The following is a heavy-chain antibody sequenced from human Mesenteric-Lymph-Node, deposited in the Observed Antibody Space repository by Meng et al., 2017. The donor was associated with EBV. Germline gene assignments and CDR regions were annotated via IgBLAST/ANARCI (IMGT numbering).Heavy chain of an antibody. Sequence: QVQLQQWGEGLLKPSETLSLTCSGYVGSFSGYYWSWIRQPPGKGLEWIGEINHSGSTNYNPSLKSRVTISVDTSKNQFSLKLSSVTAADTAVYYCARGPNYWYFDLWGRGTLVTVSS. V-gene: IGHV4-34*01. CDR1: VGSFSGYY. J-gene: IGHJ2*01. CDR3: ARGPNYWYFDL. CDR2: INHSGST.